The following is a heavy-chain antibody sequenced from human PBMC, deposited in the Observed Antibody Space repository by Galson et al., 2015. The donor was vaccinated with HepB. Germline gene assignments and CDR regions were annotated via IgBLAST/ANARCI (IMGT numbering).Heavy chain of an antibody. CDR3: AREVYCSSTSCYRFDP. CDR1: GYSFTSYW. D-gene: IGHD2-2*01. V-gene: IGHV5-10-1*01. J-gene: IGHJ5*02. CDR2: IDPSDSYT. Sequence: QSGAEVKKPGESLRISCKGSGYSFTSYWISWVRQMPGKGLEWMGRIDPSDSYTNYSPSFQGHVTISADKSISTAYLQWSSLKASDTAMYYCAREVYCSSTSCYRFDPWGQGTLVTVSS.